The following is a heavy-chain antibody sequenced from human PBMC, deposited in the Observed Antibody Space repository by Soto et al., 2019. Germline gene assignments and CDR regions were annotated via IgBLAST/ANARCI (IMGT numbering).Heavy chain of an antibody. J-gene: IGHJ4*02. D-gene: IGHD6-13*01. V-gene: IGHV4-39*01. CDR1: GGSISSSSYY. CDR2: IYYSGST. CDR3: ASYGSSWYAFDY. Sequence: QLQLQESGPGLVKPSETLSLTCTVSGGSISSSSYYWGWIRQPPGKGLEWIGSIYYSGSTYYNPSLKSRVTISVDTSKNQFSLKRSSVTAADTAVYYCASYGSSWYAFDYWGQGTLVTVSS.